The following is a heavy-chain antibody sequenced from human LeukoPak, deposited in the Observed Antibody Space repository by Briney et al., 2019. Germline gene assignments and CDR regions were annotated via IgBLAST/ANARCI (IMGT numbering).Heavy chain of an antibody. CDR2: ISAYNSNT. D-gene: IGHD1-7*01. CDR3: ARNLGLELKNWFDP. Sequence: GASVKVSCKASGYTFTSYGINWVRQAPGQGLEWMGWISAYNSNTHYAQKLQGRVTMTTDTSTSTAYMELSSLRSEDTAVYYCARNLGLELKNWFDPWGQGTLVTVSS. CDR1: GYTFTSYG. V-gene: IGHV1-18*01. J-gene: IGHJ5*02.